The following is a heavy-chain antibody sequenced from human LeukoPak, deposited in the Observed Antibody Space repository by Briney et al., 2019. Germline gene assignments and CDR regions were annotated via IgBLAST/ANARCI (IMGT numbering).Heavy chain of an antibody. V-gene: IGHV4-34*01. D-gene: IGHD3-10*01. CDR1: GGSFSGYY. CDR3: ARVLLWFGELNYYYYYYMDV. CDR2: INHSGST. Sequence: SETLSLTCAVYGGSFSGYYWSWIRQPPGKGLEWIGEINHSGSTNYNPSLKSRVTISVDTSKNQFSLKLSSVTAADTAVYYCARVLLWFGELNYYYYYYMDVWGKGTTVTVSS. J-gene: IGHJ6*03.